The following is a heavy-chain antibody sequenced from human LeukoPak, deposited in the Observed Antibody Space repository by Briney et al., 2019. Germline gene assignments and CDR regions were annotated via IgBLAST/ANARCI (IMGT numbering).Heavy chain of an antibody. Sequence: ASVTVSCKTSVYTFTTYGVSWVRQAPGQGLEWMGWVSVYTGNTNYAERFQGRVTMTTDTSTSTVYMELTSLRSDDTAVYYCARGEVSASLYYFDFWGQGTLVTVS. CDR2: VSVYTGNT. J-gene: IGHJ4*02. CDR1: VYTFTTYG. V-gene: IGHV1-18*01. D-gene: IGHD2-2*01. CDR3: ARGEVSASLYYFDF.